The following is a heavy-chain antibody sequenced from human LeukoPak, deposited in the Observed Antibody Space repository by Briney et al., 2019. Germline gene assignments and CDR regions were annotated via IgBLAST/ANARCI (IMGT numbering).Heavy chain of an antibody. CDR1: GFTFSTYG. CDR2: ISYTSHK. CDR3: ARDTPRYYYYYYMDV. V-gene: IGHV3-30*19. J-gene: IGHJ6*03. Sequence: GGSLRLSCAASGFTFSTYGLQWVRQAPGKGLEWVSFISYTSHKYYTDSVKGRFTVSRDNSRDTLYLQMSSLRAEDTAVYYCARDTPRYYYYYYMDVWGKGTTVTVSS.